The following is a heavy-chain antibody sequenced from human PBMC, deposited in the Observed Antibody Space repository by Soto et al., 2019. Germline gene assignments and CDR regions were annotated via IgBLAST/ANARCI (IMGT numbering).Heavy chain of an antibody. CDR2: IYHSGST. CDR3: ARGLFPQLTGYYNVYYGMDV. V-gene: IGHV4-4*02. D-gene: IGHD3-9*01. CDR1: GGSISSSNW. Sequence: SETLSLTCAVSGGSISSSNWWSWVRQPPGKGLEWIGEIYHSGSTNYNPSLKSRVTISVDKSKNQFSLKLSSVTAADTAVYYCARGLFPQLTGYYNVYYGMDVWGQGTTVTVSS. J-gene: IGHJ6*02.